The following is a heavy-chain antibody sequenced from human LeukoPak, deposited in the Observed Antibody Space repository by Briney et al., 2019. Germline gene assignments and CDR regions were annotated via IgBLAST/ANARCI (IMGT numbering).Heavy chain of an antibody. CDR2: IRQDGGEK. Sequence: GGSLRLSCAVSGFTFSSCWMNCVRQAPGKGLECVASIRQDGGEKSYVDSVKGRFTISRDNTKNSLYLQMSSLRAEDTAVYYCARDGTAPGLYFDLWGQGTLVTVSS. CDR1: GFTFSSCW. J-gene: IGHJ4*01. V-gene: IGHV3-7*01. D-gene: IGHD6-13*01. CDR3: ARDGTAPGLYFDL.